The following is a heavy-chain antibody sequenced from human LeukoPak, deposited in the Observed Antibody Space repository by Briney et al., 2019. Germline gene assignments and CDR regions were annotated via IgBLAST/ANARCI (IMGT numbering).Heavy chain of an antibody. V-gene: IGHV3-21*01. CDR1: GFTFSSYE. CDR2: ISTSSSYI. CDR3: ARGADGVSSNSRGWFDP. J-gene: IGHJ5*02. D-gene: IGHD2-15*01. Sequence: GGSLRLSCAASGFTFSSYEMNWVRQAPGKGLEWVSSISTSSSYIYYADSVKGRSTISRDNARNSLYLQMNTLRAEDTAVYSCARGADGVSSNSRGWFDPWGQGTLVTVSS.